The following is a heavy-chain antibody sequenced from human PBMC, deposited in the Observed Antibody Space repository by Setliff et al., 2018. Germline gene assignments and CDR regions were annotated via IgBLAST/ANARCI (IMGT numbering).Heavy chain of an antibody. CDR3: ARSLGSGSYYNSRPFYSDY. Sequence: SETLSLTCTVSGGSISSGNYYWSWIRQPAGKAPEWIGHIDPSGNTNYHPSLKSRVTISGDTSKNQFSLKLTSVTAADTAVYFCARSLGSGSYYNSRPFYSDYWGQGTLVTVSS. CDR1: GGSISSGNYY. CDR2: IDPSGNT. D-gene: IGHD3-10*01. V-gene: IGHV4-61*09. J-gene: IGHJ4*02.